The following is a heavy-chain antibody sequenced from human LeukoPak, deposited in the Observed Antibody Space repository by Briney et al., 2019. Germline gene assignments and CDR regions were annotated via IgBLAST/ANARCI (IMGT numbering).Heavy chain of an antibody. CDR1: GDSICSYY. J-gene: IGHJ3*02. D-gene: IGHD4-17*01. CDR2: IYYSGST. V-gene: IGHV4-59*01. Sequence: PSETLSLTCTVSGDSICSYYWSWIRQPPGKGLEWIGYIYYSGSTKYNPSLKSRVTISVDTSKDQFSLKLSSVTAADTAVYYCARDRQATTAYDAFDIWGRGTMVTVSS. CDR3: ARDRQATTAYDAFDI.